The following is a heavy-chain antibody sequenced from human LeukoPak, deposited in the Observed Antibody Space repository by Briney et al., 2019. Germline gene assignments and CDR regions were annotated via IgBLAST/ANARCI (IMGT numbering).Heavy chain of an antibody. J-gene: IGHJ4*02. CDR2: INPNSGGT. CDR3: ASWWELPFDY. V-gene: IGHV1-2*02. CDR1: GGTFSSYA. D-gene: IGHD1-26*01. Sequence: GASVKVSCKASGGTFSSYAISWVRQAPGQGLEWMGWINPNSGGTNYAQKFQGRVTMTRDTSISTAYMELSRLRSDDTAVYYCASWWELPFDYWGQGTLVTVSS.